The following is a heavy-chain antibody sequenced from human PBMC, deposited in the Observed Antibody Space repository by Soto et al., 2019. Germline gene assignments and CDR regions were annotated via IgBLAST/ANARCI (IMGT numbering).Heavy chain of an antibody. J-gene: IGHJ4*02. CDR2: IYYSGST. D-gene: IGHD2-15*01. V-gene: IGHV4-39*01. CDR1: GGSISSSSYY. Sequence: SETLSLTCTVSGGSISSSSYYWGWIRQPPGKGLEWIGSIYYSGSTYYNPSLKSRVTISVDTSKNQFSLKLSSVTAADTAVYYCARLGIYCSGGSCYSGYFDYWGQETLVTVSS. CDR3: ARLGIYCSGGSCYSGYFDY.